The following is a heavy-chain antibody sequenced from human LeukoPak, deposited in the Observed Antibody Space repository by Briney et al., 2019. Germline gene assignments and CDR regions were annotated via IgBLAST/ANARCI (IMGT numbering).Heavy chain of an antibody. Sequence: GGSLRLSCAASGFTVSNNYMSWVRQAPGKGLEWVSVTYSGGRTYYADSVKGRFTISRDNSKNTLYLQMNSLRAEDTAVYYCARVYYGSGSLHYYYYYMDVWGRGTTVTISS. J-gene: IGHJ6*03. CDR3: ARVYYGSGSLHYYYYYMDV. CDR2: TYSGGRT. CDR1: GFTVSNNY. V-gene: IGHV3-53*01. D-gene: IGHD3-10*01.